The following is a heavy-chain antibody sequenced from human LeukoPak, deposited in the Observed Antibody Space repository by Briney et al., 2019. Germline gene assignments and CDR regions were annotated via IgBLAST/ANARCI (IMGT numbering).Heavy chain of an antibody. Sequence: PSQTLSLTCTVSGGSISSGDYYWSWIRQPPGKGLEWIGYIYYSGSTCYNPSLKSRVTISVDTSKNQFSLKLSSVTAADTAVYYCARRSSSSGSGFDYWGQGTLVTVSS. CDR3: ARRSSSSGSGFDY. J-gene: IGHJ4*02. CDR1: GGSISSGDYY. V-gene: IGHV4-30-4*01. D-gene: IGHD6-6*01. CDR2: IYYSGST.